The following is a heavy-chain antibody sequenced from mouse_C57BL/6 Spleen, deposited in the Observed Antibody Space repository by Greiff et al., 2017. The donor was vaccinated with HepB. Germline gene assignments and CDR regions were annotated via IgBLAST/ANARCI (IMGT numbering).Heavy chain of an antibody. CDR2: FHPYNDDT. D-gene: IGHD1-1*01. CDR3: ATGFYYGSSYLYFDV. Sequence: QVQLQQSGAELVKPGASVKMSCKASGYTFTTYPIEWMKQNHGKSLEWIGNFHPYNDDTKYKAKFKGKATLTVEKSSSNVYLELSRLTSDDSAVYYCATGFYYGSSYLYFDVWGTGTTVTVSS. CDR1: GYTFTTYP. J-gene: IGHJ1*03. V-gene: IGHV1-47*01.